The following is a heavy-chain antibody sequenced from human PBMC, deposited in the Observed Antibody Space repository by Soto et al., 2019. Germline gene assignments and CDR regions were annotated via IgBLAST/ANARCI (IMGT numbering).Heavy chain of an antibody. J-gene: IGHJ4*02. CDR2: ITPFNGNT. V-gene: IGHV1-18*01. D-gene: IGHD2-21*01. CDR3: MSFNGDHDC. CDR1: GYTFTSYG. Sequence: QMVQSGGEVKKPGASVRVSCKASGYTFTSYGISWVRQAPGQGLEWMGWITPFNGNTDYAERLQGRLTLTTDTSTSTAYKELRRLTSDNTALYYCMSFNGDHDCWGQGTLVIVS.